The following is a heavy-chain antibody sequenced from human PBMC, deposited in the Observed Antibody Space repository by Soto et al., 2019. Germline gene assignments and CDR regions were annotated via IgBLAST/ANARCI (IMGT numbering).Heavy chain of an antibody. V-gene: IGHV3-66*01. Sequence: GGSLRRSCAASGFTVSSNYMSWVRQAPGKGLEWVSVIYSGGSTYYADSVKGRFTISRDNSKNTLYLQMNSPRAEDTAVYYCATSSGYYYAYFDYWGQGTLVTVSS. CDR3: ATSSGYYYAYFDY. D-gene: IGHD3-22*01. CDR1: GFTVSSNY. J-gene: IGHJ4*02. CDR2: IYSGGST.